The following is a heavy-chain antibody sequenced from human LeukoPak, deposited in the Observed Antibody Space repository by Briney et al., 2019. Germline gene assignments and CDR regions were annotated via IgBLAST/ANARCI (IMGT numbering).Heavy chain of an antibody. CDR3: ARHRETYYDILTGYEDAFDI. D-gene: IGHD3-9*01. V-gene: IGHV4-38-2*02. J-gene: IGHJ3*02. Sequence: PSETLSLTRTVSGYSISSGYYWGWIRQPPGKGLEWIGSIYYSGSTYYNPSLKSRVTISVDTSKNQFSLKLSSVTAADTAVYYCARHRETYYDILTGYEDAFDIWGQGTMVTVSS. CDR2: IYYSGST. CDR1: GYSISSGYY.